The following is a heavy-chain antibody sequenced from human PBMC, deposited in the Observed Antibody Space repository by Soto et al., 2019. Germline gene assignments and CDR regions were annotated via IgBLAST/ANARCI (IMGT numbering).Heavy chain of an antibody. CDR2: IGGGGDEI. J-gene: IGHJ4*01. V-gene: IGHV3-21*02. CDR1: GFTFSTYH. D-gene: IGHD1-26*01. CDR3: ANAPTVIVPSN. Sequence: EVQLVESGGGLVKPGESLRLSCAASGFTFSTYHMNWVRLAPGKGLEWISSIGGGGDEIYYADSVRGRFTISRDNAKASLYLQMNRLIVEDTAVYYCANAPTVIVPSNWGQGTLVTVSS.